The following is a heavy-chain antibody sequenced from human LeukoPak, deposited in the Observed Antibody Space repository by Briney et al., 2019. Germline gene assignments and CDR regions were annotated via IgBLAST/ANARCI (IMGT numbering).Heavy chain of an antibody. J-gene: IGHJ4*02. CDR1: GFTFSSYT. Sequence: GGSLRLSCAASGFTFSSYTMNWVRQAPGKGLECVSSISGSSTYIYYADSVKGRFTISRDNAKSSLYLQMNSLRAEDTAVYYCATQDSSGWYGPDYWGQGTLVTVSS. V-gene: IGHV3-21*01. CDR3: ATQDSSGWYGPDY. CDR2: ISGSSTYI. D-gene: IGHD6-19*01.